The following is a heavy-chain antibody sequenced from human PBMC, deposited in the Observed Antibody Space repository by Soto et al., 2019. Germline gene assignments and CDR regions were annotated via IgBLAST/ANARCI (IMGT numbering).Heavy chain of an antibody. Sequence: EVQLVESGGGLVQPGGSLRLSCAASGFTVSSNYMSWVRQAPGKGLEWVSVIYSGGSTYYADSVKGRFTISRDNSKNTLYLQMNSRRAEETAVYYCARGGTPAILDYWGQGTLVTVSS. J-gene: IGHJ4*02. V-gene: IGHV3-66*01. CDR2: IYSGGST. CDR1: GFTVSSNY. D-gene: IGHD2-15*01. CDR3: ARGGTPAILDY.